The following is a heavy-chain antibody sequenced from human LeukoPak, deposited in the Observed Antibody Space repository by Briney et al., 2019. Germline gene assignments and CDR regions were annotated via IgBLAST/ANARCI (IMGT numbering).Heavy chain of an antibody. CDR1: GYTFTSYD. V-gene: IGHV1-8*01. CDR2: TNPNSGNT. J-gene: IGHJ4*02. CDR3: ARTRIAARYFDY. D-gene: IGHD6-6*01. Sequence: ASVKVSCKASGYTFTSYDINWVRQATGQGLEWMGWTNPNSGNTGYAQKFQGRVTMTRNTSISTAYMELSSLRSEDTAVYYCARTRIAARYFDYWGQGTLVTVSS.